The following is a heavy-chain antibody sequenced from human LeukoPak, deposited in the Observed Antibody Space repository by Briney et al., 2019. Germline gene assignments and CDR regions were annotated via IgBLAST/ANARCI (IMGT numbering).Heavy chain of an antibody. V-gene: IGHV3-30*04. CDR1: GFTFSSYA. CDR3: ADFGGGSSTHFDY. J-gene: IGHJ4*02. Sequence: GRSLRLSCAASGFTFSSYAMHWVRQAPGKGLEWVAVISYDGSNKYYADSVKGRFTISRDNSKNTLYLQMNSLRAEDTAVYYCADFGGGSSTHFDYWGQGTLVTVSS. CDR2: ISYDGSNK. D-gene: IGHD3-10*01.